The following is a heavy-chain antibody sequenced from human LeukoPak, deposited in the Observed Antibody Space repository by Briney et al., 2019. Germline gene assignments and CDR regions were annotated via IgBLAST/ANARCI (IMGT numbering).Heavy chain of an antibody. D-gene: IGHD3-3*02. CDR3: TALAT. CDR2: IKSRTDRATI. CDR1: GFTFSSYW. Sequence: GGSLRLSCAASGFTFSSYWMNWVRQAPGKGLEWVGRIKSRTDRATIEGRFTISRDDSKNTLYLQINSLKTEDSAVYYCTALATWGQGTLVTVSS. V-gene: IGHV3-15*07. J-gene: IGHJ5*02.